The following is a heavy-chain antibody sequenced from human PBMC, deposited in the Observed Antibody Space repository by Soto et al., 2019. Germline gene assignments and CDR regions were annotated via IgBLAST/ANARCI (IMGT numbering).Heavy chain of an antibody. CDR3: STSHGYYFDY. Sequence: EVQLVESGGGLVQPGGSLRLSCAASGFTVSSNYMSWVRQAPGKGLEWVSVIYSGGSTYYADSVKGRFTIYRDNSKNTLYLQMKSLRAEDTAVYYCSTSHGYYFDYWGQGTLVTVSS. D-gene: IGHD3-10*01. V-gene: IGHV3-66*01. CDR1: GFTVSSNY. J-gene: IGHJ4*02. CDR2: IYSGGST.